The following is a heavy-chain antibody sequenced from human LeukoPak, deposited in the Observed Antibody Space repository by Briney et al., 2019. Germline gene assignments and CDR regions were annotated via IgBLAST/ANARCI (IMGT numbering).Heavy chain of an antibody. V-gene: IGHV4-59*01. D-gene: IGHD2-2*03. Sequence: PSETLSLTCTVSGGSISTYYWSWIRQPPGQGLEWIGYTFHSGSTNYNPSLKGRVTISIDVSKKQFSLNLSSVTAADTAVYYCARDGYCSTASCYNAFDIWGQGTMVTVSS. CDR2: TFHSGST. CDR3: ARDGYCSTASCYNAFDI. J-gene: IGHJ3*02. CDR1: GGSISTYY.